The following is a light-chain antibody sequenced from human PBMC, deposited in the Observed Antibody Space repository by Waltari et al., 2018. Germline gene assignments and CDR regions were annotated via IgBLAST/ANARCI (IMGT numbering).Light chain of an antibody. V-gene: IGKV1-16*02. CDR3: QQYWSCPLT. CDR1: EGVRNN. Sequence: DTQMTQSPSSLSASVGARVTITCRAREGVRNNLAWFQQRPGRAPKPLIYDASTLQSGVPSKFRGSGSGTDFTLTLNSLQPEDFASDYCQQYWSCPLTFGGGTKVEMK. J-gene: IGKJ4*01. CDR2: DAS.